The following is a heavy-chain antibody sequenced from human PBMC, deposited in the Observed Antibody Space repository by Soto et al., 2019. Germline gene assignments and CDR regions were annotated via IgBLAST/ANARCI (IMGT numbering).Heavy chain of an antibody. V-gene: IGHV3-48*01. CDR1: GSTFRVYS. J-gene: IGHJ4*02. D-gene: IGHD5-18*01. CDR3: ATLGGYTFGTADFDY. Sequence: GGSLRLSCSASGSTFRVYSMDWVRQAPGKGLVWVSYIASDERITPYADSVKGRFTISRDNAKSTLYLQMNSLRAEDTAVYYSATLGGYTFGTADFDYWGPGTLVTVPQ. CDR2: IASDERIT.